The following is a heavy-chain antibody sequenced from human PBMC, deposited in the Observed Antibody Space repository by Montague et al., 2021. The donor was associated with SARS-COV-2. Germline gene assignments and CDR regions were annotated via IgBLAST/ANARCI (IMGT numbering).Heavy chain of an antibody. D-gene: IGHD6-13*01. Sequence: SETLSLTCAVSGGSTSSRNSWTCVRQPPGKGLEWIGGIYHSGSTNYNPCLKSRVTISVDKSKNQFSLKLSSVTAADTAVYYCARDRRSWFPPYYYGMDVWGQGTTVTVSS. J-gene: IGHJ6*02. CDR3: ARDRRSWFPPYYYGMDV. CDR2: IYHSGST. CDR1: GGSTSSRNS. V-gene: IGHV4-4*02.